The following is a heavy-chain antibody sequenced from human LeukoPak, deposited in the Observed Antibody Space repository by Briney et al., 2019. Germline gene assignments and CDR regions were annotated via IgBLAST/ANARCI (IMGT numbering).Heavy chain of an antibody. J-gene: IGHJ4*02. CDR1: GGSISSYY. CDR2: IYYSGST. D-gene: IGHD6-13*01. CDR3: ARAHTSSWYMDY. V-gene: IGHV4-59*01. Sequence: SETLSLTCSVSGGSISSYYWSWIRQPPGKGLEWIGYIYYSGSTNYNPSLKSRVTISVDTSENQLSLKLSSATAADTALYYCARAHTSSWYMDYWGQGTLVTVSS.